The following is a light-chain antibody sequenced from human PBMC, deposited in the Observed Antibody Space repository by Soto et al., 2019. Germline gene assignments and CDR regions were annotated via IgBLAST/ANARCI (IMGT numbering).Light chain of an antibody. J-gene: IGKJ1*01. Sequence: EIVLTQSPGTLSLSPGERATLSCRASQSVSSSYLAWYQQKPGQAPRLLIHGASNRATGIPDRFSGSGSGTEFTLTISSLQPDDFATYYCQHYNSYSEAFGQGTKVDIK. CDR2: GAS. CDR3: QHYNSYSEA. V-gene: IGKV3-20*01. CDR1: QSVSSSY.